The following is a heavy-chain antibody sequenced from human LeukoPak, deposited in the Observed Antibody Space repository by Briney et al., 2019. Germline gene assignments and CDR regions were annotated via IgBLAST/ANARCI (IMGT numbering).Heavy chain of an antibody. J-gene: IGHJ4*02. CDR1: GFTFSSYA. Sequence: GGSLRLSCAASGFTFSSYAMHWVRQAPGKGLEWVAVISYDGSNKYYADSVKGRFTISRDNSKNTLYLQMNSLRAEDTAVYYCARDSFGGSYFDYWGQGTLVTVSS. CDR2: ISYDGSNK. V-gene: IGHV3-30*04. D-gene: IGHD1-26*01. CDR3: ARDSFGGSYFDY.